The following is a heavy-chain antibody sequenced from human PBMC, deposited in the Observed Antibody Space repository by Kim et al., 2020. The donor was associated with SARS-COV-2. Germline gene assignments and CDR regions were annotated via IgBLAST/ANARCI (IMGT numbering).Heavy chain of an antibody. CDR1: GYSFTSYW. Sequence: GESLKISCKGSGYSFTSYWIGWVRQMPGKGLEWMGIIYPGDSDTRYSPSFQGQVTISADKSISTAYLQWSSLKASDTAMYYCAVVGAFLFDHYGMDVWGQGTTVTVSS. D-gene: IGHD1-26*01. CDR2: IYPGDSDT. J-gene: IGHJ6*02. V-gene: IGHV5-51*01. CDR3: AVVGAFLFDHYGMDV.